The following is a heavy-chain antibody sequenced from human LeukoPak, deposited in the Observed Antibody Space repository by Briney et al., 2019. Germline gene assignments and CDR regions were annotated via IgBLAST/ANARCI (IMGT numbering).Heavy chain of an antibody. CDR3: AKAGGVRFDP. CDR2: ISGSGGSAGST. V-gene: IGHV3-23*01. Sequence: PGGSLRLSCEASGFTFRNYAMSWVRQAPGKGLEWVSGISGSGGSAGSTYYADSVKGRFTISRDSSKDTLYLQMNSLRAEDTAVYYCAKAGGVRFDPWGQGTLVTVSS. CDR1: GFTFRNYA. J-gene: IGHJ5*02. D-gene: IGHD1-26*01.